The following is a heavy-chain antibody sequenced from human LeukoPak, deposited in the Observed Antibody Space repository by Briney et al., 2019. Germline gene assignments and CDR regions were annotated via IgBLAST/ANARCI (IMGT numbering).Heavy chain of an antibody. V-gene: IGHV1-69*04. Sequence: ASVKVSCKASGGTLGGYPITWVRQAPGQGLDGMERIIPILGIANYAQKFQGRVTITADKSTSTAYMELSSLRSEDTAVYYCARGRSYDSSGYPLDYWGQGTLVTVSS. D-gene: IGHD3-22*01. CDR3: ARGRSYDSSGYPLDY. J-gene: IGHJ4*02. CDR1: GGTLGGYP. CDR2: IIPILGIA.